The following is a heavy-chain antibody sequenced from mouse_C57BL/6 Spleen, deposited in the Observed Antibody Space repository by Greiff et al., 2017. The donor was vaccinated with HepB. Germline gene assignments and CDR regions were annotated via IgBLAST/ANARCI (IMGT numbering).Heavy chain of an antibody. D-gene: IGHD1-1*01. V-gene: IGHV1-26*01. CDR3: ARYPFYYYGSSYDWYFDV. Sequence: EVQLQQSGPELVKPGASVKISCKASGYTFTDYYMNWVKQSHGKSLEWIGDINPNNGGTSYNQKFKGKATLTVDKSSSTAYMELRSLTSEDSAVYYCARYPFYYYGSSYDWYFDVWGTGTTVTVSS. J-gene: IGHJ1*03. CDR1: GYTFTDYY. CDR2: INPNNGGT.